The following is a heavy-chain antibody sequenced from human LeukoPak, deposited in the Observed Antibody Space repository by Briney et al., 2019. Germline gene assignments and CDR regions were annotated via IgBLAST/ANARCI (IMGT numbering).Heavy chain of an antibody. J-gene: IGHJ4*02. CDR3: AGRGRRYSYGFDY. Sequence: GGSLRLSCAASGFTFSSYSMNWVRQAPGKGLEWVSSISSSSSYIYYADSVKGRFTISRDNAKNSLYLQMNSLRAEDTAVYYCAGRGRRYSYGFDYWGQGTLVTVSS. D-gene: IGHD5-18*01. V-gene: IGHV3-21*01. CDR1: GFTFSSYS. CDR2: ISSSSSYI.